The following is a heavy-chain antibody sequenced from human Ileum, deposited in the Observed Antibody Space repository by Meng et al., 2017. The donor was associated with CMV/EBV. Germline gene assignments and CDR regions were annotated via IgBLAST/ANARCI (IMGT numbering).Heavy chain of an antibody. D-gene: IGHD6-19*01. V-gene: IGHV4-4*07. CDR2: ISSSGSI. Sequence: HGHLQGSGPGLVKPSEHLSFTCTVTDVSISYYYWSWIRQSADKGLEWIGRISSSGSINYNPSLESRLTLSVDTSKKQLSLKLSSVTAADTAVYYCARAEADTGNFEYWGQGTLVTVSS. CDR1: DVSISYYY. J-gene: IGHJ4*02. CDR3: ARAEADTGNFEY.